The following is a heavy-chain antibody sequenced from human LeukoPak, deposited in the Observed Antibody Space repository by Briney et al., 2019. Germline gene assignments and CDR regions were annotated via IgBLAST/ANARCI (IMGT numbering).Heavy chain of an antibody. CDR2: ISSNGGST. D-gene: IGHD6-13*01. CDR3: ARDADIAAAVFTGNWFDP. J-gene: IGHJ5*02. V-gene: IGHV3-64*01. Sequence: GGSLRLSCAASGFTFSSYAMHWVRQAPGKGLEYVSAISSNGGSTYYANSVKGRFTISRDNSKNMLYLQMGSLRAEDMAVYYCARDADIAAAVFTGNWFDPWGQGTLVTVSS. CDR1: GFTFSSYA.